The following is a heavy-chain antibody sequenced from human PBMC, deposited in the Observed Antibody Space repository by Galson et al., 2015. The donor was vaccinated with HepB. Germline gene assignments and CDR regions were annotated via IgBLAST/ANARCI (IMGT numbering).Heavy chain of an antibody. CDR2: IKSKTDGGTT. V-gene: IGHV3-15*07. D-gene: IGHD3-22*01. CDR3: ARDTYYYDSSGYYGAYAFDI. CDR1: GFTLSHPW. J-gene: IGHJ3*02. Sequence: SLRLPCRASGFTLSHPWAHWPRQSPGKGLAWVGRIKSKTDGGTTDYAAPVKGRHTISRDDSKNTLYLHMNSLRAEDTAVYYCARDTYYYDSSGYYGAYAFDIWGQGTMVTVSS.